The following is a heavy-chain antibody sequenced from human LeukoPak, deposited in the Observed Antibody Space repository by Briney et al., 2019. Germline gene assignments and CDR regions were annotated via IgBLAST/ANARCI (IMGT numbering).Heavy chain of an antibody. CDR1: GFTFSSYA. CDR2: IGGSGGST. CDR3: AKTGNGSPLDY. J-gene: IGHJ4*02. V-gene: IGHV3-23*01. Sequence: GGSLRLSCAASGFTFSSYAMNWVRQAPGKGLEWVSAIGGSGGSTYYADSVKGRFTISRDNSKNTLYLQMNSLRPEDTAVYYCAKTGNGSPLDYWGQGTLVTVSS. D-gene: IGHD1-1*01.